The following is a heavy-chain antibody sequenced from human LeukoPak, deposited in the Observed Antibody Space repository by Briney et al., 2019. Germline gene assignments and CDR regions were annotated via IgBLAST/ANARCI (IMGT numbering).Heavy chain of an antibody. J-gene: IGHJ4*02. CDR1: GYAFSSYW. CDR2: VNGDGSST. Sequence: GGSLRLSRAASGYAFSSYWMLWVRQAPGKGLVWVSRVNGDGSSTTYADSVKGRFTISRDNDKNILYLQMNSLRVEDTATYYFARSQFDYWGQGILVTVSS. CDR3: ARSQFDY. V-gene: IGHV3-74*01.